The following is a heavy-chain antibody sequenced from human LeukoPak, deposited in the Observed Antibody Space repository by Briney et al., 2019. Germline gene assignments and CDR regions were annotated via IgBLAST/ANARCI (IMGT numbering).Heavy chain of an antibody. J-gene: IGHJ4*02. V-gene: IGHV1-18*01. Sequence: GASVKVSCKASGYTFTSYGISWVRQAPGQGLEWMGWISAYNGNTNYAQKLQGRVTMTTDTSTSTAYMELRSLRSDDTAVYYCARKDYGSGSYYYFDYWAREPWSPSPQ. CDR2: ISAYNGNT. CDR1: GYTFTSYG. D-gene: IGHD3-10*01. CDR3: ARKDYGSGSYYYFDY.